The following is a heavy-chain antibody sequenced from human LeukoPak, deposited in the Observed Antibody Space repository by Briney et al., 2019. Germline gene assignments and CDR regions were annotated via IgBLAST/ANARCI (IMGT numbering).Heavy chain of an antibody. D-gene: IGHD4-11*01. V-gene: IGHV5-51*01. CDR1: GYHFTSYW. CDR3: ARRGDYRFDP. Sequence: GAALQISWKGSGYHFTSYWIGWVRPVPGKGLAWMGIIYTGDSDTRYSPSFQGQVTISADKSISTAYLQWSSLKASDTAMYYCARRGDYRFDPWGQGTLVTVSS. CDR2: IYTGDSDT. J-gene: IGHJ5*02.